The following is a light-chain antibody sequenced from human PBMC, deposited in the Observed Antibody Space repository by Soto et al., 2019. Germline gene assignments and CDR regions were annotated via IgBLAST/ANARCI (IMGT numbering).Light chain of an antibody. CDR2: EGS. V-gene: IGLV2-23*01. CDR1: SSDVGSYNL. CDR3: CSYAGSSTFV. J-gene: IGLJ1*01. Sequence: QPASVSGSPGQSITISCTGTSSDVGSYNLVSWYQQHPGKAPKLMIYEGSKRPSGVSNRFSGSKSGNTASLTISGLQAEDEADYYCCSYAGSSTFVFGTGTKVTVL.